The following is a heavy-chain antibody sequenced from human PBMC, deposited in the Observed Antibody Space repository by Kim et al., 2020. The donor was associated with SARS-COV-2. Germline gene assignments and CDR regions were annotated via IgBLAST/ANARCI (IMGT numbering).Heavy chain of an antibody. Sequence: LRGRFTISRDNAKNSLYLQMSGLTGEDTAVYYCARDSAPLSNKPGDYGIEYWGQGTLVTVSS. J-gene: IGHJ4*02. CDR3: ARDSAPLSNKPGDYGIEY. D-gene: IGHD4-17*01. V-gene: IGHV3-21*06.